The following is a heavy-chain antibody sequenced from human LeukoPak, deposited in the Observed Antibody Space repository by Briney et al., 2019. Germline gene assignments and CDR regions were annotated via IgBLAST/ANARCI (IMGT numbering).Heavy chain of an antibody. Sequence: PSETLSLTCTVSGGSISSYYWSWIRQPPGKGLEWIGYIYYSGSTNYNPSLKSRVTISVDTSKNQFSLKLSSVTAADTAVYYCARVGATVFGAFDIWGQGTMVTVSS. D-gene: IGHD1-26*01. V-gene: IGHV4-59*01. CDR2: IYYSGST. CDR3: ARVGATVFGAFDI. J-gene: IGHJ3*02. CDR1: GGSISSYY.